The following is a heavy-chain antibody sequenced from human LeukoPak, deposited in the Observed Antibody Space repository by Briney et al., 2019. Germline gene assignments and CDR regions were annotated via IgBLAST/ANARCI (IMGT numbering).Heavy chain of an antibody. J-gene: IGHJ4*02. V-gene: IGHV3-30-3*01. D-gene: IGHD3-16*02. CDR1: GFTFSSYA. CDR2: ISYDGSNK. CDR3: AREIYDYVWGSYRHYFDY. Sequence: PGGSLRLSCAASGFTFSSYAMHWVRQAPGKGLEWVAVISYDGSNKYYADSVKGRFTISRDNSKNTLYLQMNSLRAEDTAVYYCAREIYDYVWGSYRHYFDYWGQGTLVTVSS.